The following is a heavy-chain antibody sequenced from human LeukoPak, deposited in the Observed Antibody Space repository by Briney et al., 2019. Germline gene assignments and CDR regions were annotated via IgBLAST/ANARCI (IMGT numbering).Heavy chain of an antibody. CDR1: GYIFTSYW. CDR3: ASGYCSSINCAHDAFDI. V-gene: IGHV5-51*01. D-gene: IGHD2-2*01. Sequence: GESLKISCKGSGYIFTSYWIAWVRQMPGKGLDWRGIIYPGDSDTRYSPSFQDQVTISADKSISTAYLQWSSLKASDTAMYYCASGYCSSINCAHDAFDIWGQGTMVTVSS. CDR2: IYPGDSDT. J-gene: IGHJ3*02.